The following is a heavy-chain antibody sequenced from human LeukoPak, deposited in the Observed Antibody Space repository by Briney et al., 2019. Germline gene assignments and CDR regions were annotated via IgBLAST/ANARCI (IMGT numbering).Heavy chain of an antibody. D-gene: IGHD6-19*01. V-gene: IGHV4-4*07. CDR2: IYSSGTS. CDR3: ARDLVEAGYRSGLFAY. Sequence: SETLSLTCTVSGGSTGTHYWSWIRQPAGKGLEWIGRIYSSGTSNYNPSLTSRATMSLDTSGNQFSLKLTSVTAADTAVYFCARDLVEAGYRSGLFAYWGQGIRVTVSS. CDR1: GGSTGTHY. J-gene: IGHJ4*02.